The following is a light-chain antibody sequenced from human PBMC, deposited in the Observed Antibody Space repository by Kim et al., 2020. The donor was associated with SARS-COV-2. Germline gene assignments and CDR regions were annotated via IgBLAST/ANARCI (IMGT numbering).Light chain of an antibody. Sequence: PGKTATITCGGDNIGTKSVHWYEQKPGQAPVLVVYDESDRPSGITERFSGSNSGNTTTLTISRVEAGDEADYYCQVWDSSTYHSFFGGGTQLTVL. CDR3: QVWDSSTYHSF. CDR2: DES. CDR1: NIGTKS. V-gene: IGLV3-21*03. J-gene: IGLJ2*01.